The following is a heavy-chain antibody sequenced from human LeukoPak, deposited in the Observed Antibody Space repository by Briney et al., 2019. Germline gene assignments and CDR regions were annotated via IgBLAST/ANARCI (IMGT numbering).Heavy chain of an antibody. CDR3: SVVVPAAMVSDAFDI. J-gene: IGHJ3*02. CDR2: ISSSSSYI. V-gene: IGHV3-21*01. D-gene: IGHD2-2*01. CDR1: GFTLSSYS. Sequence: GGSLRLSCAASGFTLSSYSMNWVRQAPGKGLEWVSSISSSSSYIYYADSVKGRFTISRDNAKNSLYLQMNSLRAEDTAVYYCSVVVPAAMVSDAFDIWGQGTMVTVSS.